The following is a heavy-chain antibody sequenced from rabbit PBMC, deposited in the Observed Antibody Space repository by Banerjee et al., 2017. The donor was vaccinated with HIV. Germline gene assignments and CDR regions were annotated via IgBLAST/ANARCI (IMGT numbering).Heavy chain of an antibody. Sequence: QLKETGGGLVQPGGSLTLSCKASGFDFSSYYMSWVRQAPGKGLEWIGIMYAGRGSTDYASWVNGRFTISSDNAQDTVDLQMNSLTAVDRATYFCATYDDYDGDFNLRGPGTLVTVS. CDR1: GFDFSSYY. CDR3: ATYDDYDGDFNL. D-gene: IGHD2-1*01. J-gene: IGHJ4*01. CDR2: MYAGRGST. V-gene: IGHV1S7*01.